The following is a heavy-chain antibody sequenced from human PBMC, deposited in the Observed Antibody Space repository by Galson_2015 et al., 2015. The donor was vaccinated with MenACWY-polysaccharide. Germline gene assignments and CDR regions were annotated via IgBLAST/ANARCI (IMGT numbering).Heavy chain of an antibody. V-gene: IGHV3-74*03. CDR2: VNGDGSSI. Sequence: SLRLSCAASGFTFSSYWMHWVRQAPGKGLVWVSRVNGDGSSITYADSVKGRFTISRDNAKNTLYLQMNSLRAEDTAVYYCARSGSWRGYYYYGMDGWGQGTTVTVSS. CDR3: ARSGSWRGYYYYGMDG. CDR1: GFTFSSYW. D-gene: IGHD3-10*01. J-gene: IGHJ6*02.